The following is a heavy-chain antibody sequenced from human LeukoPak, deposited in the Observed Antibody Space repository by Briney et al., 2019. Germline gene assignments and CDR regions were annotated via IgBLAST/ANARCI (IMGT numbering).Heavy chain of an antibody. Sequence: GAPVKVSCKASGYTFTSYGISWVRQAPGQGLEWIGWISAYNGNTNYAQKLQGRVTMTTDTSTSTAYMELRSLRSDDTAVYYCARDYIMVRGPNWFDPWGQGTLVTVSS. CDR3: ARDYIMVRGPNWFDP. D-gene: IGHD3-10*01. CDR1: GYTFTSYG. J-gene: IGHJ5*02. CDR2: ISAYNGNT. V-gene: IGHV1-18*01.